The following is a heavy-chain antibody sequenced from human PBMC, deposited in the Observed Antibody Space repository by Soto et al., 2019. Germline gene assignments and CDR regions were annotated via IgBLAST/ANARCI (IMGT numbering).Heavy chain of an antibody. CDR1: GGSISSYY. Sequence: SETLSLTCTVSGGSISSYYWSWIRQPPGKGLGLIGYIYYSGSTNYNPSLKSRVTLSVDTSKNQFSLKLSSVTAADTAVYYCARSLRGRLAYYFDYWGQGTLVTVSS. CDR3: ARSLRGRLAYYFDY. CDR2: IYYSGST. V-gene: IGHV4-59*01. D-gene: IGHD3-10*01. J-gene: IGHJ4*02.